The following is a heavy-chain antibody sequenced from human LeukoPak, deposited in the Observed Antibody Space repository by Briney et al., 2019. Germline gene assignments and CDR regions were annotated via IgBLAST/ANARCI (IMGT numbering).Heavy chain of an antibody. CDR3: ARAGRTARLLGGGDY. J-gene: IGHJ4*02. V-gene: IGHV1-69*02. D-gene: IGHD5-18*01. Sequence: ASVKVSCKASGGTFSSYTISWVRQAPGQGLEWMGRIIPILGIANYAQKFQGRVTITADKSTSTAYMELSSLRSEDTAVYYCARAGRTARLLGGGDYWGQGTLVTVSS. CDR2: IIPILGIA. CDR1: GGTFSSYT.